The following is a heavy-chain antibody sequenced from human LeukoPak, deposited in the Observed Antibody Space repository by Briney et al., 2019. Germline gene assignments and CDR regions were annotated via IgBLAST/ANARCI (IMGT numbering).Heavy chain of an antibody. V-gene: IGHV5-51*01. CDR1: GYSFTSYW. Sequence: GEFLKISCKGSGYSFTSYWIGWVRQMPGKGLEWMGIIYPGDSDTRYSPSFQGQVTISADKSISTAYLQWSSLKASDTAMYYCARRGLGYSYGYSPYYFDYWGQGTLVTVSS. CDR3: ARRGLGYSYGYSPYYFDY. CDR2: IYPGDSDT. D-gene: IGHD5-18*01. J-gene: IGHJ4*02.